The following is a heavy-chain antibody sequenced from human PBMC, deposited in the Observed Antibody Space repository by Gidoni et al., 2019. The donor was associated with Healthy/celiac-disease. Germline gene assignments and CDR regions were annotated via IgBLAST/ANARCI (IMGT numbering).Heavy chain of an antibody. CDR3: TTDRTYDYVWGSYRSPLEY. Sequence: EVQLVESGGGLVKPGGSLRLSCAASGCTFSNAWMSWVRQAPGKGLDWVGRIKSKTDGGTTDYAAPVKGRITISRDDSKNTLYLQMNSLKTEDTAVYYCTTDRTYDYVWGSYRSPLEYWGQGTLVTVSS. V-gene: IGHV3-15*01. D-gene: IGHD3-16*02. CDR1: GCTFSNAW. J-gene: IGHJ4*02. CDR2: IKSKTDGGTT.